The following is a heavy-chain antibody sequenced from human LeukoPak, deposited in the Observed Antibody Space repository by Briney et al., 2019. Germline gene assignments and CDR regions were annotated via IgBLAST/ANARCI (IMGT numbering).Heavy chain of an antibody. CDR1: GFSLSTSGVG. CDR3: AHRRLRWLHPRGFDI. J-gene: IGHJ3*02. D-gene: IGHD5-24*01. Sequence: SGPTLVKPTQTLTLTCTFSGFSLSTSGVGVGWIRQPPGKALEWLALIYWNDDKRYSPSLKSRPTITKDTSKNQVVLTMTNMDPVDTATYYCAHRRLRWLHPRGFDIWGQGTMVTVSS. V-gene: IGHV2-5*01. CDR2: IYWNDDK.